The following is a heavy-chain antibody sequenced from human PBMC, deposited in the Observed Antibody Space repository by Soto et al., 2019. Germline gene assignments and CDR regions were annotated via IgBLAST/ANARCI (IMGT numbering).Heavy chain of an antibody. CDR1: GGTFNNYA. Sequence: QAQLLQSGAEMRKPGSSVKVSCKASGGTFNNYAVSWVRQAPGQGLEWMGGIIPMFETVNYAQRFQGRLTIAADESTSTAYMELTSLTSADTAIYFCARGLRTGNYGMDVWGQGTTVTVSS. CDR3: ARGLRTGNYGMDV. V-gene: IGHV1-69*01. CDR2: IIPMFETV. D-gene: IGHD2-15*01. J-gene: IGHJ6*02.